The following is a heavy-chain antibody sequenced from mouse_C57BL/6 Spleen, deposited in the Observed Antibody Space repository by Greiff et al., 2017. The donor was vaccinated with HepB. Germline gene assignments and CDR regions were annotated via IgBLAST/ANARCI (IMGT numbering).Heavy chain of an antibody. D-gene: IGHD2-2*01. CDR1: GYSITSGYY. J-gene: IGHJ3*01. Sequence: EVQLQESGPGLVKPSQSLSLTCSVTGYSITSGYYWNWIRQFPGNKLEWMGYISYDGSNNYNPSLKNRISITRDTSKNQFFLKLNSVTTEDTATYYCANLLWLRRGFAYWGQGTLVTVSA. CDR2: ISYDGSN. CDR3: ANLLWLRRGFAY. V-gene: IGHV3-6*01.